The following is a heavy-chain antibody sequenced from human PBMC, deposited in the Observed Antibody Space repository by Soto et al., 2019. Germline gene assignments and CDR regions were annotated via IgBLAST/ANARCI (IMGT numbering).Heavy chain of an antibody. CDR3: AKHYGSGSDY. CDR2: ISYDGSNK. D-gene: IGHD3-10*01. V-gene: IGHV3-30*18. J-gene: IGHJ4*02. CDR1: GFTFSSYG. Sequence: GGSLRLSCAASGFTFSSYGMHWVRQAPGKGLEWVAVISYDGSNKYYADSVKGRFTISRDNSKNTLYLQMNSLRAEDTAVYYCAKHYGSGSDYWGQGTLVTVSS.